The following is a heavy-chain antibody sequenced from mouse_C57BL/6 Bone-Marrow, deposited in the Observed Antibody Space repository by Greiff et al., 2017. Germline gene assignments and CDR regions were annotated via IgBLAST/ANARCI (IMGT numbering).Heavy chain of an antibody. V-gene: IGHV1-85*01. CDR3: ARDYGSSYWYFDV. CDR1: GYTFTSYD. J-gene: IGHJ1*03. Sequence: VQLKESGPELVKPGASVKLSCKASGYTFTSYDMNWVKQRPGQGLEWIGWIYPRDGSTKYNEKFTDKATLTVDTSSSTASMELHSLTSEDSAVYFCARDYGSSYWYFDVWGTGTTVTVSS. D-gene: IGHD1-1*01. CDR2: IYPRDGST.